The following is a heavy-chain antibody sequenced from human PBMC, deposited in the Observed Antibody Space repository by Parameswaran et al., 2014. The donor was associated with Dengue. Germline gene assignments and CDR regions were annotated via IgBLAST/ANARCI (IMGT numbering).Heavy chain of an antibody. D-gene: IGHD6-13*01. CDR3: AREGTRSSWYRNFDY. CDR2: INPNSGGT. V-gene: IGHV1-2*02. Sequence: WVRQAPGQGLEWMGWINPNSGGTNYAQKFQGRVTMTRDTSISTAYMELSRLRSDDTAVYYCAREGTRSSWYRNFDYWGQGTLVTVSS. J-gene: IGHJ4*02.